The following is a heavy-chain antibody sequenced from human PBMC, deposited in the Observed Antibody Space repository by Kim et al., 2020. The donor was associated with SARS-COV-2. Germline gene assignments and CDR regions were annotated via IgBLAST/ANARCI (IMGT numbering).Heavy chain of an antibody. Sequence: ASVKVSCKASGYTFTSYGISWVRQAPGQGLEWMGWISAYNGNTNYAQKLQGRVTMTTDTSTSTAYMELRSLRSDDTAVYYCARGRKGTSPRGGSAFDIWGQGTMVTVSS. CDR3: ARGRKGTSPRGGSAFDI. CDR2: ISAYNGNT. CDR1: GYTFTSYG. J-gene: IGHJ3*02. D-gene: IGHD2-2*01. V-gene: IGHV1-18*01.